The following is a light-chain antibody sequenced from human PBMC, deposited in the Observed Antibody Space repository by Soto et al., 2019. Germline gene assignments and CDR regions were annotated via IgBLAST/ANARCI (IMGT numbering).Light chain of an antibody. CDR3: SAWDDSLSGVV. CDR1: CSNIGSNY. CDR2: RNS. J-gene: IGLJ2*01. V-gene: IGLV1-47*01. Sequence: QSVLTQPPSASGTPGQRVTISCSGSCSNIGSNYVYWYQQLPGTVPQLLIYRNSERPSGVHDRFSGSKSGTSASMAISGLRSEDEADYYCSAWDDSLSGVVFGVGTKLTVL.